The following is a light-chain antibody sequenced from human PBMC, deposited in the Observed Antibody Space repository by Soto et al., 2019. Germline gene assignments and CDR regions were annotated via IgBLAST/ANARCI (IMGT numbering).Light chain of an antibody. CDR1: SSDVGAYNL. J-gene: IGLJ2*01. V-gene: IGLV2-23*02. CDR2: EVT. CDR3: CSYAGSSTVL. Sequence: QSALTQPASVSGSPGQSITISCTGTSSDVGAYNLVSWYQQHPGKAPKLMIYEVTKRPSGVSNRFSGSRSGNTASLTVSGLQAEDEADYYCCSYAGSSTVLFGGGTMLTVL.